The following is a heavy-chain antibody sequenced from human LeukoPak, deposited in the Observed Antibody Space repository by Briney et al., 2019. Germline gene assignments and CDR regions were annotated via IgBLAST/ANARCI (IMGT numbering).Heavy chain of an antibody. Sequence: GGSLRLSCAASGFTFSNYGMSWVRQAPGKGLEWVSAISGSGGSTYYADSVKGRFTISRDNSKNTLYLQMNSLRAEDTAVYYCAKDLGGSFQSYGAFDIWGQGTMVTVSS. V-gene: IGHV3-23*01. CDR1: GFTFSNYG. CDR3: AKDLGGSFQSYGAFDI. D-gene: IGHD1-26*01. J-gene: IGHJ3*02. CDR2: ISGSGGST.